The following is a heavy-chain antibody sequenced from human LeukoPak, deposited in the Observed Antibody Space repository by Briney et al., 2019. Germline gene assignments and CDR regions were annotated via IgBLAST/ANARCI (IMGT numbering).Heavy chain of an antibody. Sequence: HGESLKIFFRGSGFTFSNYWIGWVRQMPGKGLELLAIIYPGDSDRRSSPSFQGQVTISADRSIRTAYLRWSSLKASDTAIYYCARLTWDQYFFDFWGQGTQVTVSS. V-gene: IGHV5-51*01. J-gene: IGHJ4*01. CDR2: IYPGDSDR. D-gene: IGHD1-26*01. CDR3: ARLTWDQYFFDF. CDR1: GFTFSNYW.